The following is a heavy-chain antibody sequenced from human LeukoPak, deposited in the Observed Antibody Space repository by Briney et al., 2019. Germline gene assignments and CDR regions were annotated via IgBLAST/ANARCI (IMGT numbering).Heavy chain of an antibody. V-gene: IGHV3-23*01. CDR3: ARLHDRRHSFVF. Sequence: GASLRLSCAASGFTFSSYAMSWVRPAPGKGLEWASAISGSAGRTYYADSVKGRFTISRDDSKNTLYLQMNSLRAEDTAVDYCARLHDRRHSFVFGRQGTLVKVST. CDR2: ISGSAGRT. D-gene: IGHD3-16*01. J-gene: IGHJ4*02. CDR1: GFTFSSYA.